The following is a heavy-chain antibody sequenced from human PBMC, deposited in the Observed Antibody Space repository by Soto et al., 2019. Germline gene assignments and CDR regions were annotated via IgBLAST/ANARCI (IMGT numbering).Heavy chain of an antibody. Sequence: QVQLVQSGAEVKKPGSSVKVSCKASGGTFSNYAISWVRQAPGQGLEWMGGIIPIFGTANYAQKFQGRVTITADETTSTAYMELSSLRSEDTGVYYCARDRGPSSGYYPYWFDPWGQGTLVTVSS. V-gene: IGHV1-69*12. J-gene: IGHJ5*02. CDR1: GGTFSNYA. CDR3: ARDRGPSSGYYPYWFDP. D-gene: IGHD3-22*01. CDR2: IIPIFGTA.